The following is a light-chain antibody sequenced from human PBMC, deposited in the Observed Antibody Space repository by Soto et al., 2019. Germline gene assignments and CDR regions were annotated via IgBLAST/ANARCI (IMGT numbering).Light chain of an antibody. J-gene: IGKJ4*01. Sequence: DIVMTQSPDSLAVSLGERATINCKSSQSVYSTNSKNYLAWYQQKAGQPPKLLIYWASTRESGVPDRVSGSGSWTDFTLTISGLQAEDVAVYYCQQHYCKSLTFGGETKVEVK. CDR3: QQHYCKSLT. CDR2: WAS. CDR1: QSVYSTNSKNY. V-gene: IGKV4-1*01.